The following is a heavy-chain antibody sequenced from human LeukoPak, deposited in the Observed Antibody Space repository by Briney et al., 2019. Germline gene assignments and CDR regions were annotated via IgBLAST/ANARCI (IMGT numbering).Heavy chain of an antibody. Sequence: SETLSLTCTVSGGSISSSSYYWSWIRQPPGKGLEWIGSIYYSGSTYYNPSLKSRVTISVDTSKNQFSLKLSSVTAADTAVYYCARQPLDYFDYWGQGTLVTVSS. CDR3: ARQPLDYFDY. V-gene: IGHV4-39*01. CDR1: GGSISSSSYY. CDR2: IYYSGST. J-gene: IGHJ4*02.